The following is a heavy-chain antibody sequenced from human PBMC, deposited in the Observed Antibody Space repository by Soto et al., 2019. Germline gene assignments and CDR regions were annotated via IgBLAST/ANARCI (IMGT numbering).Heavy chain of an antibody. CDR2: INAGNGNT. Sequence: QVQLVQSGAEVKKPGASVKVSCKASGYTFTSYAMHSVRQAPGQRLEWMGWINAGNGNTKYSQKFKGRVTITRDTSASTAYMELSSLRSEDTAVYYCARGFIMGGGFDYWGQGTLVTVSS. D-gene: IGHD1-26*01. J-gene: IGHJ4*02. CDR1: GYTFTSYA. CDR3: ARGFIMGGGFDY. V-gene: IGHV1-3*01.